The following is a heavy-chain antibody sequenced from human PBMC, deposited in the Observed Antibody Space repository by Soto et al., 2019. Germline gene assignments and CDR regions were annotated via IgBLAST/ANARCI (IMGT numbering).Heavy chain of an antibody. J-gene: IGHJ3*02. V-gene: IGHV1-2*02. CDR3: ARVRIVVVVAATTGGAFDI. CDR2: INPNSGGT. D-gene: IGHD2-15*01. CDR1: VYTFTGYY. Sequence: XSVKVSCKASVYTFTGYYMHWVRQAPGQGLEWMGWINPNSGGTNYAQKFQGRVTMTRDTSISTAYMELSRLRSDDTAVYYCARVRIVVVVAATTGGAFDIWGQGTMVTVSS.